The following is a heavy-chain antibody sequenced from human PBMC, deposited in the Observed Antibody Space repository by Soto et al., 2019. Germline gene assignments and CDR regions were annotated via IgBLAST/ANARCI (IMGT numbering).Heavy chain of an antibody. J-gene: IGHJ4*02. Sequence: QEQLVESGGGVVQPGRSPRLSCVVSGFTFSTYGMHWVRQAPGKGLEWVAVVSFDGSKKYTTDSVKGRFTISRDNSKNTLHQNMNNLRPDDTAVYYCAKDMVHMGLVFALWGQGTLVTVSS. CDR3: AKDMVHMGLVFAL. D-gene: IGHD3-10*01. V-gene: IGHV3-30*18. CDR1: GFTFSTYG. CDR2: VSFDGSKK.